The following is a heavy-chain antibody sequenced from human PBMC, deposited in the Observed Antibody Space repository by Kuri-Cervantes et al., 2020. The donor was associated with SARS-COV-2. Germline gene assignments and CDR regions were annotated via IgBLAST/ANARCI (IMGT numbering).Heavy chain of an antibody. D-gene: IGHD2-21*02. CDR2: ISGSGGST. CDR1: GLTFSSYA. CDR3: ARAVRGAYCGGDCYPPNLYWYFDL. Sequence: GGSLRLSCAAFGLTFSSYAMSWFRQDPGKGLEWVSAISGSGGSTYYADSVKGRFTISRDNSKNTLYLQMNSLRAEDTAVYYCARAVRGAYCGGDCYPPNLYWYFDLWGRGTLVTVSS. J-gene: IGHJ2*01. V-gene: IGHV3-23*01.